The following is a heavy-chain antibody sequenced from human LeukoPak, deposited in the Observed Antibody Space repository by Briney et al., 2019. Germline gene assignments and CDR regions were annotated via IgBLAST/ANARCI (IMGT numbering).Heavy chain of an antibody. V-gene: IGHV3-30*04. CDR1: GFTFSSYA. CDR2: ISYDGSNK. Sequence: GGSLRLSCAASGFTFSSYAIHWGRQAPGKGLEWVAVISYDGSNKYYADSVKGRFTISRDNSKNTLYLQMNSLRSEDTAVYYCARGNIVSTITEVDYWGQGTLVTVSS. J-gene: IGHJ4*02. D-gene: IGHD5/OR15-5a*01. CDR3: ARGNIVSTITEVDY.